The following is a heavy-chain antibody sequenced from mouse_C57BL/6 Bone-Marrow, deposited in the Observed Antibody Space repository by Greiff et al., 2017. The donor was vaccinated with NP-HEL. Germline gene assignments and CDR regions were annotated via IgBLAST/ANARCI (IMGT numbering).Heavy chain of an antibody. CDR1: GFTFSSYG. Sequence: EVKLVESGGDLVKPGGSLKLSCAASGFTFSSYGMSWVRQTPDKRLEWVATISSGGSYTYYPDSVKGRFTISRDNAKNTLYLQMSSLKSEDTAMYYCAREATVVATGYFDYWGQGTTLTVSS. D-gene: IGHD1-1*01. CDR3: AREATVVATGYFDY. J-gene: IGHJ2*01. CDR2: ISSGGSYT. V-gene: IGHV5-6*02.